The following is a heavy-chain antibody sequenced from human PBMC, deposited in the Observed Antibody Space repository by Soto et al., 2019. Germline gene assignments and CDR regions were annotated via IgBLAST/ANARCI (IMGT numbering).Heavy chain of an antibody. Sequence: QMQLVQSGPEVKKPGTSVKVSCKASGFTFTSSAVQWVRQARGQRLEWIGWIVVGSGNTNYAQKFQERVTITADESTSTAYMELSSLRSEDTAVYYCAREGGYSYGSYYYYGMDVWGQGTTVTVSS. D-gene: IGHD5-18*01. CDR2: IVVGSGNT. V-gene: IGHV1-58*01. CDR1: GFTFTSSA. J-gene: IGHJ6*02. CDR3: AREGGYSYGSYYYYGMDV.